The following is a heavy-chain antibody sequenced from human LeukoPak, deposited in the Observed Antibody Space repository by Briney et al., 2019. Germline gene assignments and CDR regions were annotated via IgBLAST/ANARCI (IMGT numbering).Heavy chain of an antibody. CDR3: ASPMAWAHNRRDSDY. D-gene: IGHD5-24*01. Sequence: PSETLSLTCTVSGGSISSSSYYWGWIRQPPGKGLEWIGSIYYSGSAYYNPSLKSRVSISVDTSKNQFSLKLRSVTAADTAVYYCASPMAWAHNRRDSDYWGLGTLVTVSS. CDR1: GGSISSSSYY. V-gene: IGHV4-39*07. J-gene: IGHJ4*02. CDR2: IYYSGSA.